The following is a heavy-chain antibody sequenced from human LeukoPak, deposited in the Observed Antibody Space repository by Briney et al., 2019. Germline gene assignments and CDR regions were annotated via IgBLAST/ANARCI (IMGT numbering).Heavy chain of an antibody. CDR3: AKRPGYDSSGYRDY. J-gene: IGHJ4*02. D-gene: IGHD3-22*01. Sequence: GGSLRLSCAASGFTFRNYGMHWVRQAPGKGLEWVSAISGSGGSTYYADSVKGRFTIYRDNSKNTLYLQMNSLRAEDTAVYYCAKRPGYDSSGYRDYWGQGTLVTVSS. V-gene: IGHV3-23*01. CDR1: GFTFRNYG. CDR2: ISGSGGST.